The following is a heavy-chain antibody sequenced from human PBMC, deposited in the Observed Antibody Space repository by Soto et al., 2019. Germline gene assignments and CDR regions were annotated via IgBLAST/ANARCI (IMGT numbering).Heavy chain of an antibody. D-gene: IGHD3-22*01. Sequence: PGGSLRLSCAASGFMFSNYWMSWVRQAPGKGLEWVANIKQDGSQKWYVDSVKGRFTISRDNVKNSLYLQMNSLRAEDTAVYYCARGDYYDISGPFSDAFDIWGRGTMVTVSS. CDR1: GFMFSNYW. V-gene: IGHV3-7*04. CDR3: ARGDYYDISGPFSDAFDI. CDR2: IKQDGSQK. J-gene: IGHJ3*02.